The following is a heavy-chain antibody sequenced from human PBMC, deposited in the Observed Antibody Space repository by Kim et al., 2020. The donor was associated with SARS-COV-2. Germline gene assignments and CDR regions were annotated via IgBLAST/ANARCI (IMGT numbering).Heavy chain of an antibody. Sequence: SETLSLTCTVSGGSISSYYWSWIRQPAGKGLEWIGRIYTSGSTNYNPSLKSRVTMSVDTSKNQFSLKLSSVTAADTAVYYCARSVGYCSSTSCPPYDYWGQGTLVTVSS. V-gene: IGHV4-4*07. CDR2: IYTSGST. CDR1: GGSISSYY. D-gene: IGHD2-2*01. CDR3: ARSVGYCSSTSCPPYDY. J-gene: IGHJ4*02.